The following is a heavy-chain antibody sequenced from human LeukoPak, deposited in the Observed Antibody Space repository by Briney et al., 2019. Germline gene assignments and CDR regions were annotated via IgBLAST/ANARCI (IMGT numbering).Heavy chain of an antibody. CDR1: GGSISSYY. CDR3: ARAKAGHYGDYVFDY. J-gene: IGHJ4*02. Sequence: SETLSLTCTVSGGSISSYYWSWIRQPPGKGLEWIGYIYYSGSTNYNLSLKSRVTISVDTSKNQFSLKLSSVTAADTAVYYCARAKAGHYGDYVFDYWGQGTLVTVSS. D-gene: IGHD4-17*01. V-gene: IGHV4-59*01. CDR2: IYYSGST.